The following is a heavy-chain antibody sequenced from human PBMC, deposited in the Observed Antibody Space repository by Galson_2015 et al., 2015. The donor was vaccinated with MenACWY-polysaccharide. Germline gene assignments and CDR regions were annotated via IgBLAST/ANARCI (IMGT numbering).Heavy chain of an antibody. V-gene: IGHV3-30*04. CDR1: GFTFSTYA. CDR2: ISYDGSNK. Sequence: SLRLSCAASGFTFSTYAMHWVRQAPGKGLEWVTVISYDGSNKYYADSVKGRFTISRDSSQNSFYLQMSSLRADDTAVYHCAREYCSRTTCFGMDVWGQGTTVTGFS. CDR3: AREYCSRTTCFGMDV. D-gene: IGHD2-2*01. J-gene: IGHJ6*02.